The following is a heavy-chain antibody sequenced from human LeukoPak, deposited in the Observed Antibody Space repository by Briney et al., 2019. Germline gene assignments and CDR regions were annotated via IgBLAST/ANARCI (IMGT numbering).Heavy chain of an antibody. J-gene: IGHJ5*02. V-gene: IGHV3-11*01. CDR1: GFTFSDYY. D-gene: IGHD2-21*01. Sequence: GGSLRLSCAASGFTFSDYYMSWIRQAPGKGLEWISYISSSGSTIYYADSVEGRFTISRDNAKKSLYLQMNSLRADDTAVYYCARIREVIGKDWFDPWGQGTLVTVSS. CDR2: ISSSGSTI. CDR3: ARIREVIGKDWFDP.